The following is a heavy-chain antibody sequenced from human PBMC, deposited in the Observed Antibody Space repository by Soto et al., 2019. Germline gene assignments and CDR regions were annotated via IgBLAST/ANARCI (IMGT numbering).Heavy chain of an antibody. Sequence: SETLSLTCAVYGGSFNNYFWTWIRQPPGKGLEWIGEINHSGSTSYNPSLGSRVSISVDTSKKQLSLKLSSVTAAATAVYYCARVSRGYYDYWGEGTLVTVSS. CDR2: INHSGST. J-gene: IGHJ4*02. CDR1: GGSFNNYF. V-gene: IGHV4-34*01. CDR3: ARVSRGYYDY.